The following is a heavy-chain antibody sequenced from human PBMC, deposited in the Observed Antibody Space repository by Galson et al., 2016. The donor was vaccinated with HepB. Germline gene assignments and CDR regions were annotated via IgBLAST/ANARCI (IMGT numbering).Heavy chain of an antibody. J-gene: IGHJ6*02. CDR3: ARWGYNYGMDV. Sequence: SLRLSCAASGFSLSNYGMSWVRQTPAKGLEWVANIKEDGTPGGYVESVRGRFTISRDDTENTLYLQMNSPRPEDTALYYCARWGYNYGMDVWGQGTTVTVSS. D-gene: IGHD3-16*01. CDR1: GFSLSNYG. V-gene: IGHV3-7*03. CDR2: IKEDGTPG.